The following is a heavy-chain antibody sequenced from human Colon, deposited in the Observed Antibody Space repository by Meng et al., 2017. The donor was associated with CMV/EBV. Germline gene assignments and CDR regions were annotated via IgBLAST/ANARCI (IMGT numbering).Heavy chain of an antibody. CDR2: TYYRSQWYT. V-gene: IGHV6-1*01. J-gene: IGHJ5*02. CDR3: AWGGKYTSGSYFDP. CDR1: GDIVACNCAV. D-gene: IGHD6-19*01. Sequence: QVQRAGSRPGAPPATPPPPGAAAGDIVACNCAVWSWTGQPPSRGLEWLGRTYYRSQWYTEYAGSVRSRITFNPDTAKNQFSLQLNSVTPEDTAVYYCAWGGKYTSGSYFDPWGQGTLVTVSS.